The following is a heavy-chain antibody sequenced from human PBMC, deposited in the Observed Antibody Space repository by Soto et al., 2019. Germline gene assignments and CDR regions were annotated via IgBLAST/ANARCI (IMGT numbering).Heavy chain of an antibody. CDR1: GYTFTSYG. D-gene: IGHD6-13*01. Sequence: ASVKVSCKASGYTFTSYGISRVRQAPGQGLEWMGWISAYNGNTNYAQKLQGRVTMTTDTSTSTAYMELRSLRSDDTAVYYCARDHANIAAAGTGNWFDPWGQGTLVTVSS. V-gene: IGHV1-18*04. CDR2: ISAYNGNT. CDR3: ARDHANIAAAGTGNWFDP. J-gene: IGHJ5*02.